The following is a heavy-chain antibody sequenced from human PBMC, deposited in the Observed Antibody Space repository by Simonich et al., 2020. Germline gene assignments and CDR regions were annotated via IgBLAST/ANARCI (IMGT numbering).Heavy chain of an antibody. V-gene: IGHV3-74*01. J-gene: IGHJ3*02. D-gene: IGHD7-27*01. Sequence: EVQLVESGGGLVQPGGSLRLSCAASGFTFSSYWMHWVRQAPGKGLVGAERINSDGSSKSYADSVKGRFTISRDNAKNTLYQQMNSLRAEDTAVYYCANSWGSGAFDIWGQGTMVTVSS. CDR1: GFTFSSYW. CDR2: INSDGSSK. CDR3: ANSWGSGAFDI.